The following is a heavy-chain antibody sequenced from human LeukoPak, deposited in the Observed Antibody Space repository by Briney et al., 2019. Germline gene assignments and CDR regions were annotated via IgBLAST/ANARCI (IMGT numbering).Heavy chain of an antibody. D-gene: IGHD3-10*01. CDR3: AKSFSTGRTY. V-gene: IGHV3-23*01. CDR1: GFTFSSYA. J-gene: IGHJ4*02. CDR2: ISDSGGTS. Sequence: PGGSLRLSCAASGFTFSSYAMYWVRQAPGKGLQWVSTISDSGGTSYYADSVKGRFTISRDNSKNTLFLQMNSLRAESTGMYYCAKSFSTGRTYWGQGTLVTVSS.